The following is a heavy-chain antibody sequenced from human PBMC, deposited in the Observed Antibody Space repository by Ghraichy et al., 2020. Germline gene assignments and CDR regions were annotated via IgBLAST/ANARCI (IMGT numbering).Heavy chain of an antibody. CDR2: INHSGST. Sequence: SETLSLTCAVYGGSFSGYYWSWIRQPPGKGLEWIGEINHSGSTNYNPSLKSRVTISVDTSKNQFSLKLSSVTAADTAVYYCAREHNRRHMVRESGPRDYWGQGTLVTVSS. CDR1: GGSFSGYY. J-gene: IGHJ4*02. CDR3: AREHNRRHMVRESGPRDY. D-gene: IGHD3-10*01. V-gene: IGHV4-34*01.